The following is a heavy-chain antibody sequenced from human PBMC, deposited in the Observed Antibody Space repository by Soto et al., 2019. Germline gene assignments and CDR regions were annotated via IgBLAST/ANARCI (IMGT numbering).Heavy chain of an antibody. CDR2: IYHSGST. Sequence: PSETLSLTCAVSGGSISSNNWWSWVRQPPGKGLEWIGEIYHSGSTNYNPSLKSRVTISVDRSKNQFSLNLSSVTAADTAVYYCARDSSPDCSSTSCYGAYWGQGTLVTV. CDR3: ARDSSPDCSSTSCYGAY. J-gene: IGHJ4*02. D-gene: IGHD2-2*01. CDR1: GGSISSNNW. V-gene: IGHV4-4*02.